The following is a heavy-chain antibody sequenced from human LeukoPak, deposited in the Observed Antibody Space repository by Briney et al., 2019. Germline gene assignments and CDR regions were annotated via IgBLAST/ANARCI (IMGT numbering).Heavy chain of an antibody. Sequence: PGGSLRLSCSSSGFTLGDYAVSWFRQAPGKGLQWLGFIRSKAYGETGELAASVKGRFTISRDDSKSVAYLQMHTLKIEGTAVYYCTRNIRGVGFNSGAFDVWGQGTMVTVSS. CDR1: GFTLGDYA. CDR2: IRSKAYGETG. J-gene: IGHJ3*01. V-gene: IGHV3-49*03. CDR3: TRNIRGVGFNSGAFDV. D-gene: IGHD5-24*01.